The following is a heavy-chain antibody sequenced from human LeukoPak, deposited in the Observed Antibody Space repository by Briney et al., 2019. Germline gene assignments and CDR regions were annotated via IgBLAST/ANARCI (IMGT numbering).Heavy chain of an antibody. J-gene: IGHJ4*02. CDR3: AREPKNCGGDCYVLLDS. Sequence: GGSLTLSCAASGFTYSSHAMSWVRQAPGKGLEWVSVITGSGATTYYADSVKGRFTISRDNSKNTLHLQMNSLRSEDTAVYYCAREPKNCGGDCYVLLDSWGQGTLVTVSS. CDR2: ITGSGATT. V-gene: IGHV3-23*01. D-gene: IGHD2-21*02. CDR1: GFTYSSHA.